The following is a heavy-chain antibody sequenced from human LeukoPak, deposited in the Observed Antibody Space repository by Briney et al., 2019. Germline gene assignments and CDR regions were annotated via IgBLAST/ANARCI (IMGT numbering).Heavy chain of an antibody. CDR1: GYTFTRYD. CDR3: ARDPSPYTGSYFDY. V-gene: IGHV1-2*02. Sequence: ASVRVSCKASGYTFTRYDIHWVRQAPGQGLEWMGWINANSGDTHYALKFQGRVFMTRDTSISTVYMELSRLTTDDTAVYYCARDPSPYTGSYFDYWGQGTLVTVSS. D-gene: IGHD1-26*01. J-gene: IGHJ4*02. CDR2: INANSGDT.